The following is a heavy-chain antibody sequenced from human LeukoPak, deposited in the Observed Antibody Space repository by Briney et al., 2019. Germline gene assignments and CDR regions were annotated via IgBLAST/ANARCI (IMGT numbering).Heavy chain of an antibody. CDR2: IYYSGIT. D-gene: IGHD3-22*01. CDR1: GDSIGTSSFY. Sequence: SETLSLTCTVSGDSIGTSSFYWGWIRQPPGKGLEWLGSIYYSGITHYNPSLKSRVTISVDTSKNQFSLHLYSVTAADTAVFYCARSYYYDYRQIDYWGQGTLVTVSS. J-gene: IGHJ4*02. V-gene: IGHV4-39*01. CDR3: ARSYYYDYRQIDY.